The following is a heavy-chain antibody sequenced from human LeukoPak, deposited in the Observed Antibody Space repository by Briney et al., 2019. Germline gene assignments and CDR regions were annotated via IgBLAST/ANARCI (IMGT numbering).Heavy chain of an antibody. CDR2: IYSGGST. Sequence: PGGSLRLSCAASGFTVSSNYMSWVRQAPGKGLEWVSVIYSGGSTYYADSVKGRFTISRHNSKNTLYLQMNSLRAEDTAVYYCASGILRVYYYYGMDVWGQGTTVTVSS. D-gene: IGHD1-14*01. V-gene: IGHV3-53*04. CDR1: GFTVSSNY. J-gene: IGHJ6*02. CDR3: ASGILRVYYYYGMDV.